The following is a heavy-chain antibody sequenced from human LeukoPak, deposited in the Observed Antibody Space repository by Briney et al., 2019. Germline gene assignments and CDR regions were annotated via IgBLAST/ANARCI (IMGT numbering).Heavy chain of an antibody. J-gene: IGHJ4*02. V-gene: IGHV4-59*08. CDR2: IFYIGST. CDR1: GGSISSYY. CDR3: ARRVPSGSYSAYYFDY. D-gene: IGHD1-26*01. Sequence: PSETLSLTCTVSGGSISSYYWRWIRQSPGRGLAWIGYIFYIGSTNYNPSLKSRVTISVDTSKNQFSLKLSSVTAADTAVYYCARRVPSGSYSAYYFDYWGQGTLVTVSS.